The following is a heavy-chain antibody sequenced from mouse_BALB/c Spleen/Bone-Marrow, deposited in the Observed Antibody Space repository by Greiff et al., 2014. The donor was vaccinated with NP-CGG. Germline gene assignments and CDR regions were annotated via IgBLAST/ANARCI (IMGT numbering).Heavy chain of an antibody. CDR1: GYTFTSYW. V-gene: IGHV1-87*01. Sequence: VQLQQSGAELARPGASVKLSCKASGYTFTSYWMQWVKQRPGQGLEWIGAIYPGDGDTRYTQKFKGKATLTADKSSSTAYMQLSSLASEDSAVYYCARDEHYFDYWGQGTTLTVFS. J-gene: IGHJ2*01. CDR2: IYPGDGDT. CDR3: ARDEHYFDY.